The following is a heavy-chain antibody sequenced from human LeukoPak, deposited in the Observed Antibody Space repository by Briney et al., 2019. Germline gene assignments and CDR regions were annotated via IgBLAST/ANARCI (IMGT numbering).Heavy chain of an antibody. D-gene: IGHD6-13*01. CDR1: GGTFSSYA. V-gene: IGHV1-2*02. J-gene: IGHJ3*02. CDR3: ARGNHRSIAAAGTYAFDI. Sequence: ASVKVSCKASGGTFSSYAISWVRQAPGQGLEWMGWINPNSGGTNYAQKFQGRVTMTRDTSISTAYMELSRLRSDDTAVYYCARGNHRSIAAAGTYAFDIWGQGTMVTVSS. CDR2: INPNSGGT.